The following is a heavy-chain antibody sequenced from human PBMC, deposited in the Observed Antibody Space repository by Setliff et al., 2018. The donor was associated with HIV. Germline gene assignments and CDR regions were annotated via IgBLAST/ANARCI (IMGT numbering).Heavy chain of an antibody. Sequence: PSETLSLTCSVSGASIRGHYWSWIRQSPGKGLEWIGNIYYSGNTNYNPSFKSRVTISVDTAKNQFSLKLSSVTATDTAVYYCARTSGDYGGYTFDIWGQGTMVTVSS. CDR2: IYYSGNT. V-gene: IGHV4-59*08. CDR1: GASIRGHY. CDR3: ARTSGDYGGYTFDI. D-gene: IGHD4-17*01. J-gene: IGHJ3*02.